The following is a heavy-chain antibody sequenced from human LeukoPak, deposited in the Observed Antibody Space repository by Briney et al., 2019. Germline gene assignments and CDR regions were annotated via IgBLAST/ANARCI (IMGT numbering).Heavy chain of an antibody. Sequence: GESLKISCKGSGYSFTSYGISWVRQAPGQGLEWMGWISAYNGNTNYAQKLQGRVTMTTDTSTSTAYMELRSLRSDDTAVYYCARGGGRREDYWGQGTLVTVSS. D-gene: IGHD1-26*01. V-gene: IGHV1-18*01. CDR1: GYSFTSYG. CDR2: ISAYNGNT. J-gene: IGHJ4*02. CDR3: ARGGGRREDY.